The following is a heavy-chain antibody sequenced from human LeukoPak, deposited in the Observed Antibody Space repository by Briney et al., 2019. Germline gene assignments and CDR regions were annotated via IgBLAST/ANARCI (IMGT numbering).Heavy chain of an antibody. D-gene: IGHD3-10*01. Sequence: GGSLRLSCAASGFTLSSYNMHWVRQAPGKGLEGVAVISYDGSNKYYAASVKGRFTISRDNSKNTLYLQMNSLRAEDTAVYYCARDGLYYGSGSYPRGPWGQGTLVTVSS. CDR2: ISYDGSNK. V-gene: IGHV3-30*19. J-gene: IGHJ5*02. CDR3: ARDGLYYGSGSYPRGP. CDR1: GFTLSSYN.